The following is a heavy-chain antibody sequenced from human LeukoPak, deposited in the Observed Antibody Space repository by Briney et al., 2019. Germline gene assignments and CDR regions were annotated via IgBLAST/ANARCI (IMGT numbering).Heavy chain of an antibody. CDR1: GYTFTSYG. CDR2: ISAYNGNT. Sequence: ASVKVSCKASGYTFTSYGISWVRQAPGQGLEWMGWISAYNGNTNYAQKLQGRVTMTTDTSTSTAYMELRSLRSDDTAVYYCAXDXHYDILTGXATNDAFDIWGQGTMVTVSS. CDR3: AXDXHYDILTGXATNDAFDI. D-gene: IGHD3-9*01. V-gene: IGHV1-18*01. J-gene: IGHJ3*02.